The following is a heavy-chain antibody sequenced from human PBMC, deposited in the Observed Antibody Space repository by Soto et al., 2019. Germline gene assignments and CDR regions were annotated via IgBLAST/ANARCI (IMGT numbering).Heavy chain of an antibody. V-gene: IGHV3-33*01. CDR3: ARDYLYCSSTSCPAGYFDY. Sequence: GGSLRLSCAASGFTFSSYGMHWVRQAPGKGLEWVAVIWYDGSNKYYADSVKGRFTISRDNSKNTLYLQMNSLRAEDTAVYYCARDYLYCSSTSCPAGYFDYWGQGTLVTVSS. D-gene: IGHD2-2*01. CDR1: GFTFSSYG. J-gene: IGHJ4*02. CDR2: IWYDGSNK.